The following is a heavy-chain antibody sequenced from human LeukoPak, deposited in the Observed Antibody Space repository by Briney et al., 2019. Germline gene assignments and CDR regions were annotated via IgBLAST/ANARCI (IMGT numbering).Heavy chain of an antibody. D-gene: IGHD6-6*01. CDR3: AGEGYEVGSSPHDYSYYMDV. CDR1: GYTFTSYA. CDR2: INTNTGNP. V-gene: IGHV7-4-1*02. J-gene: IGHJ6*03. Sequence: GASVKVSCKASGYTFTSYAMNWVRQAPGQGLEWMGWINTNTGNPTYAQGFTGRFVFSLDTSVSTAYLQISSLKAEDTAVYYCAGEGYEVGSSPHDYSYYMDVWGKGTTVTVSS.